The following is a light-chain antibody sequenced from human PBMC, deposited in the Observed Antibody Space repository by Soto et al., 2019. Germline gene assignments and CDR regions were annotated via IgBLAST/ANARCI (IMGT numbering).Light chain of an antibody. Sequence: DIILTQSPAIVSVSPGERATLSCRASRSVSTNLAWYQHKHGQAPRLLIYGASTRVTDIPPRFRGSGSGTESTLNINYLKSEDFAGYYGQQYDKTVPPVTFGGGTKVEI. CDR1: RSVSTN. J-gene: IGKJ4*01. CDR3: QQYDKTVPPVT. V-gene: IGKV3-15*01. CDR2: GAS.